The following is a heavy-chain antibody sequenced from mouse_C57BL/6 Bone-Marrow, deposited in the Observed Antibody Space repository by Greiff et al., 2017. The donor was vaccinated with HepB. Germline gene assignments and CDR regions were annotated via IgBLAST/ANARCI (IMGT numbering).Heavy chain of an antibody. CDR2: INPNNGGT. CDR1: GYTFTDYN. CDR3: ARPTVVAHYYAMDY. V-gene: IGHV1-22*01. J-gene: IGHJ4*01. D-gene: IGHD1-1*01. Sequence: EVQLQQSGPELVKPGASVKMSCKASGYTFTDYNMHWVKQSHGKSLEWIGYINPNNGGTSYNQKFKGKATLTVNTSSSTAYMELRSLTSEDSAVYYCARPTVVAHYYAMDYWGQGTSGTVSS.